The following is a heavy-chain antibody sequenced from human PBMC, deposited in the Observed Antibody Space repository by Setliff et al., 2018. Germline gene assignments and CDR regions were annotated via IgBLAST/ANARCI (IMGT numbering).Heavy chain of an antibody. J-gene: IGHJ5*02. CDR1: GFTFTNYN. CDR2: ISYTSTYI. CDR3: ARDVFDFRTGQGGP. D-gene: IGHD3-3*01. Sequence: PGGSLRLSCATSGFTFTNYNMNWVRQASGKGLEWVSSISYTSTYIYYADSVKGRFTTSRDNARNSLILQMNSLRAEDTAVYYCARDVFDFRTGQGGPWGQGTRVTVSS. V-gene: IGHV3-21*01.